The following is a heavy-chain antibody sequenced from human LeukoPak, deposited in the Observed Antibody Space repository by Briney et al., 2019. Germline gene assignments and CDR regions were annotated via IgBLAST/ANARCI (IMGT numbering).Heavy chain of an antibody. J-gene: IGHJ4*02. V-gene: IGHV6-1*01. CDR3: ARGVDNYYGSGSYDY. CDR2: TYHRSKWYN. Sequence: QTLSLTRALSRDSLSSNIAAWHWIRPSPSRGLEWLGRTYHRSKWYNVYPVSEKSRIAINSDTSNYQFSLHLNSVTPEDTAVYYCARGVDNYYGSGSYDYWGQGTLVTVSS. D-gene: IGHD3-10*01. CDR1: RDSLSSNIAA.